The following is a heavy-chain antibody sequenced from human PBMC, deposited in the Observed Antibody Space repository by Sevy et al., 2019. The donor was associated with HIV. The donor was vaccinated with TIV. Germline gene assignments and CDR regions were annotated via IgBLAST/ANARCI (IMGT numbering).Heavy chain of an antibody. D-gene: IGHD3-9*01. J-gene: IGHJ6*02. CDR3: AKDIAESYYDILTGYYKASMDV. CDR2: ISWNSGSI. CDR1: GFTFDDYA. Sequence: GRSLRLSCAASGFTFDDYAMHWVRQAPGKGLEWVSGISWNSGSIGYADSVKGRFTISRDNAKNSLYLQMNSLRAEDTALYYCAKDIAESYYDILTGYYKASMDVWGQGTTVTVSS. V-gene: IGHV3-9*01.